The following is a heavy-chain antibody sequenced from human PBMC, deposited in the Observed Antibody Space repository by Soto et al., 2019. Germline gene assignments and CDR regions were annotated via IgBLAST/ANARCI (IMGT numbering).Heavy chain of an antibody. CDR1: GFTSSNYA. CDR3: AKDDCSMCNGPDYNFEMHV. D-gene: IGHD2-21*01. V-gene: IGHV3-23*01. Sequence: PGGSLRLSCAASGFTSSNYAMTCLRQTQGKWLEGVSGVTRGGSAYYAAVVKGRFTMSREISKNTVFLQMNSLRAEETAIYYCAKDDCSMCNGPDYNFEMHVGGQGTTVPVSS. J-gene: IGHJ6*02. CDR2: VTRGGSA.